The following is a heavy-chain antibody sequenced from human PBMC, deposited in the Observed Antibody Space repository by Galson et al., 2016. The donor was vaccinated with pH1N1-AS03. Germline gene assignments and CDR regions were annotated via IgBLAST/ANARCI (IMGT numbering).Heavy chain of an antibody. V-gene: IGHV3-33*01. D-gene: IGHD2-15*01. J-gene: IGHJ4*02. CDR3: ARESLHGGYYFDY. CDR2: IWHDGNTQ. Sequence: SLRLSCAASGFTFSSYAIHWVRQAPGKGLDWVAVIWHDGNTQYYEDSVKGRFIISRDNSKRTVSLKMNSLRAEDTAVYFRARESLHGGYYFDYWGQGALVTVSS. CDR1: GFTFSSYA.